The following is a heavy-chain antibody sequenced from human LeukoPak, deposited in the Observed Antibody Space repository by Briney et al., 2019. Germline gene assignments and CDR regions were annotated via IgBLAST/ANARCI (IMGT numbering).Heavy chain of an antibody. CDR3: ARGIQLSDY. J-gene: IGHJ4*02. Sequence: GGSLRLSCAASGFTFSSYGMHWVRQAPGKGLEWVAVIWYDGSNKYYADSVKGRFTISRDNSKNTLFLQMNSLGAEDTAVFYCARGIQLSDYWGQGTLVTVSS. CDR2: IWYDGSNK. CDR1: GFTFSSYG. V-gene: IGHV3-33*01. D-gene: IGHD5-18*01.